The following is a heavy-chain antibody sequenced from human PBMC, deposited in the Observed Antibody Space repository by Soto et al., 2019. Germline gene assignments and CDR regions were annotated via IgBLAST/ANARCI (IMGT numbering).Heavy chain of an antibody. CDR3: AANLNSFDY. CDR2: ISSGGDII. CDR1: GFTFSNYG. V-gene: IGHV3-48*02. J-gene: IGHJ4*02. Sequence: GSLRLSCAASGFTFSNYGMNWVRQAPGKGLQWLSYISSGGDIIFYADYVKGRFTISRDNAKNSLYLQMNSLRDEDTAVYYCAANLNSFDYWGQGTLVTVSS.